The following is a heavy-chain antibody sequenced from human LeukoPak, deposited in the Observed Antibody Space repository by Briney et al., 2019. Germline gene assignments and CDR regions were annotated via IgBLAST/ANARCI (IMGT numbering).Heavy chain of an antibody. Sequence: GGSLRLSCAASGFTFSSYGMHWVRQAPGKGLEWVAVIWYDGSNKYYADSVKGRFTISRDNSKNTLYLQMNSLRAEDTAVYYCARSTVAGTPGYYYYYYMDVWGKGTTVTVSS. CDR2: IWYDGSNK. V-gene: IGHV3-33*01. CDR3: ARSTVAGTPGYYYYYYMDV. D-gene: IGHD6-19*01. J-gene: IGHJ6*03. CDR1: GFTFSSYG.